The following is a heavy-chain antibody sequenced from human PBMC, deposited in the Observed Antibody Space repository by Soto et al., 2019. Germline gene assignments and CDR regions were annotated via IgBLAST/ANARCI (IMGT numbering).Heavy chain of an antibody. Sequence: ASGKVTCKESGYTVTSYGISWGRQAPGQGLEWMGWISAYNGNTNYAQKLQGRVTMTTDTSTSTAYMELRSLRSDDTAVYYCARDERSSRWDYCSSSFDHWVQVTLVTVS. CDR1: GYTVTSYG. V-gene: IGHV1-18*01. CDR3: ARDERSSRWDYCSSSFDH. CDR2: ISAYNGNT. D-gene: IGHD6-13*01. J-gene: IGHJ5*02.